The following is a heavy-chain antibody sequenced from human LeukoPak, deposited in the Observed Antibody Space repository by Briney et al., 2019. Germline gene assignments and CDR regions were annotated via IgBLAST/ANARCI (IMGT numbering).Heavy chain of an antibody. J-gene: IGHJ5*02. CDR2: IYYSGGT. V-gene: IGHV4-30-4*08. D-gene: IGHD2-2*01. Sequence: PSETLSLTCTVSGGSISSGDYYWSWIRQPPGKGLEWIGYIYYSGGTYYNPSLKSRVTISVDTSKNQFSLKLSSVTAADTAVYYCARDFTSSRGHWFDPWGQGTLVTVSS. CDR1: GGSISSGDYY. CDR3: ARDFTSSRGHWFDP.